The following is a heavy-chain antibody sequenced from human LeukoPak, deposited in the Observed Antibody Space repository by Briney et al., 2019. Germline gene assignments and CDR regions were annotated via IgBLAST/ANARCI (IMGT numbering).Heavy chain of an antibody. Sequence: SETLSLTCAVYGGSFSGYYWSWIRQPPGKGLEWIGKINHSGSTNYNPSLKSRVTISVDTSKNQFSLKLSSVTAADTAVYYCARGRRSTMIVVANGPLAYWGQGTLVTVSS. CDR3: ARGRRSTMIVVANGPLAY. J-gene: IGHJ4*02. V-gene: IGHV4-34*01. D-gene: IGHD3-22*01. CDR1: GGSFSGYY. CDR2: INHSGST.